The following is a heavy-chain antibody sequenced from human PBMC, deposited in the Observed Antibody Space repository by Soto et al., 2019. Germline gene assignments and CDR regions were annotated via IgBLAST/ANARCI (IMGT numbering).Heavy chain of an antibody. J-gene: IGHJ4*02. D-gene: IGHD4-17*01. CDR1: GYTFGNND. V-gene: IGHV1-8*01. CDR2: MNPNTGNT. CDR3: ARVPGTVTTILDY. Sequence: ASVKVSCKASGYTFGNNDISWVRHAPGQGLEWMGWMNPNTGNTNYVQKFQGRVTMTRDTSIRTAYLEMTSLTYDDTAVYYCARVPGTVTTILDYWGPGILVTVSS.